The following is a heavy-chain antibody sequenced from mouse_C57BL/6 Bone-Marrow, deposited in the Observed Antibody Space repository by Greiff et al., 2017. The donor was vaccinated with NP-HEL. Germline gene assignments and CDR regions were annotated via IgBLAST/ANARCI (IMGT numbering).Heavy chain of an antibody. CDR2: IGPSDSYT. CDR1: GYTFTSYW. V-gene: IGHV1-69*01. Sequence: QVQLQQPGAELVMPGASVKLSCKASGYTFTSYWMHWVKQRPGQGLEWIGEIGPSDSYTNYNQKFKGKSTLTVDKSSSTAYMQLSSLTSEDSAVYYCARDYYYGRAWFAYWGQGTLVTVSA. J-gene: IGHJ3*01. D-gene: IGHD1-1*01. CDR3: ARDYYYGRAWFAY.